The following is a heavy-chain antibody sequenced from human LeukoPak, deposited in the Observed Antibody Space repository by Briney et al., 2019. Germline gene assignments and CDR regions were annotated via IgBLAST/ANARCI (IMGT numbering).Heavy chain of an antibody. V-gene: IGHV3-23*01. Sequence: GGSLRLSCAASGCTISSYAMSWVRQAPGKGLEWVSAISGSDGSTYYADSVKGRFTISRENSKNTLYLQMNSLRAEDTAVYYCAKGPANSRYYFDYWGQGTLVTVSS. D-gene: IGHD2-2*01. CDR2: ISGSDGST. J-gene: IGHJ4*02. CDR3: AKGPANSRYYFDY. CDR1: GCTISSYA.